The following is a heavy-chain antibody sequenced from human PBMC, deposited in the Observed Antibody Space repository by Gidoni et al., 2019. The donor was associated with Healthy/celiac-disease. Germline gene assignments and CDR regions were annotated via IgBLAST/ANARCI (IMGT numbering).Heavy chain of an antibody. CDR2: IHPSGGST. J-gene: IGHJ5*02. Sequence: QVQLVQSGAEVKKPGASVKVSCKASGYTFTSYYMPWVRQAPGQGLEWRGIIHPSGGSTSYAQKFQGRVTMTRDTSTSTVYMELSSLRSEDTAVYYCARDHLYYGSGTDPWGQGTLVTVSS. CDR3: ARDHLYYGSGTDP. V-gene: IGHV1-46*01. D-gene: IGHD3-10*01. CDR1: GYTFTSYY.